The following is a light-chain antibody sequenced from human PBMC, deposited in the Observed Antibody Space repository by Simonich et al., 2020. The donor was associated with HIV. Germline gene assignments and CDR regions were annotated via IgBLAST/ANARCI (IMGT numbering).Light chain of an antibody. CDR1: QSVSSV. Sequence: EIVLTQSPATLSLPPGESPTLSCRTRQSVSSVLAWYQQKPGQAPRLLIYVASNRATGIPARFRGSGSRTDFTLTISSLEPEDCAVYYCQQYYSTPRTFGQGTKVEIK. J-gene: IGKJ1*01. V-gene: IGKV3-11*01. CDR2: VAS. CDR3: QQYYSTPRT.